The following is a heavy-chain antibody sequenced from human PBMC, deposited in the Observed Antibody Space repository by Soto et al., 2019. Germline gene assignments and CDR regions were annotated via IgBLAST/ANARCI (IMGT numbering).Heavy chain of an antibody. CDR3: AKLVDKSVDDY. Sequence: QVQLVEAGGCVVQPGKYLRLYCADSGFTLSSYDMPWVRQAPGKGLERVAVISYYGSNIYYADSVKGRFTISRDNSKNTLYLQMNSLRADDTAVYFCAKLVDKSVDDYWGQGTLVTVSS. J-gene: IGHJ4*02. CDR2: ISYYGSNI. CDR1: GFTLSSYD. V-gene: IGHV3-30*18. D-gene: IGHD2-21*01.